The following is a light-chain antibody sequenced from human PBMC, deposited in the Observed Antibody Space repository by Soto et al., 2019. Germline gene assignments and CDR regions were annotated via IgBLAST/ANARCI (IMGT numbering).Light chain of an antibody. J-gene: IGKJ1*01. Sequence: ESVLTQSPGTLSLSPGERATLSCRASQSVSSNYLAWYQQKPGQAPRLLIYGASTRASGIPDRFSGSGSGTDFTLTISRLEPEDSAVYYCQQYGSSPTWTVGQGTKGEIK. CDR3: QQYGSSPTWT. CDR1: QSVSSNY. V-gene: IGKV3-20*01. CDR2: GAS.